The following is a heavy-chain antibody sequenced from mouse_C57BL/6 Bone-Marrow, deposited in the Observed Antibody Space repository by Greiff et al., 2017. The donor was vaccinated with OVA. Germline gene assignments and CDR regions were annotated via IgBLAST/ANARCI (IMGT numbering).Heavy chain of an antibody. V-gene: IGHV5-9*01. D-gene: IGHD2-3*01. J-gene: IGHJ3*01. CDR2: ISGGGGNT. CDR1: GFTFSSYT. Sequence: DVMLVESGGGLVKPGGSLKLSCAASGFTFSSYTMSWVRQTPEKRLEWVATISGGGGNTYYPDRVKGRFTISRDNAKNTLYLQMSSLRSEDTAVYYCARRWLLRFAYWGQGTLGTVSA. CDR3: ARRWLLRFAY.